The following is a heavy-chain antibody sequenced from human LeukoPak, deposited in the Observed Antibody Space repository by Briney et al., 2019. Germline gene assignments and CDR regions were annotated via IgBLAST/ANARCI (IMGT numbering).Heavy chain of an antibody. V-gene: IGHV3-66*01. Sequence: GGSLILSCAASGFTVSRNYMSWVRQAPGKGLECVSVIYSGGNTYYTDSVKGRFTISRDNSKNTLYLQMNSLRAEDTAVYYCARKTDSGGQGDYWGPGTLVTVSS. D-gene: IGHD3-22*01. CDR1: GFTVSRNY. CDR3: ARKTDSGGQGDY. J-gene: IGHJ4*02. CDR2: IYSGGNT.